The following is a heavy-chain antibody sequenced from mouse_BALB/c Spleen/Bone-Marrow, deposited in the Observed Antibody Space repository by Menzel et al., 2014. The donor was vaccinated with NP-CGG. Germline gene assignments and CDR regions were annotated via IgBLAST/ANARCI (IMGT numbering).Heavy chain of an antibody. D-gene: IGHD1-1*01. CDR1: GYAFTNYW. CDR3: ARELVRGMDY. J-gene: IGHJ4*01. CDR2: INPGSGGI. Sequence: VQLQQSGAELVRPGTSVKVSCKASGYAFTNYWIEWIKQRPGQGLEWIRVINPGSGGIDYNEKFKGKATLTADKSSSTAYMQLSSLTSDDSAVYFCARELVRGMDYWGQGTSVTVSS. V-gene: IGHV1-54*01.